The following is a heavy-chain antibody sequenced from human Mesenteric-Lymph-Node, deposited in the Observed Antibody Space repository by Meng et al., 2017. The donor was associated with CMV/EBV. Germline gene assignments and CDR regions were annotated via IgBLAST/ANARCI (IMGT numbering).Heavy chain of an antibody. CDR3: ASMTLATAGLY. CDR1: GSSFSNYL. CDR2: INPDDYDT. J-gene: IGHJ4*02. D-gene: IGHD6-13*01. V-gene: IGHV5-51*01. Sequence: SGKAFGSSFSNYLMHWVGQRLGKGLGWMGSINPDDYDTRYSPAFQGQVTISADKSISPAYLQWASLKASDTAMDYCASMTLATAGLYWGQGTLVTVSS.